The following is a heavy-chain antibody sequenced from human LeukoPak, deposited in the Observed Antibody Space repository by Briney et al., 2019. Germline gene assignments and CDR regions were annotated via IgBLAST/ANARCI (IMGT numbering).Heavy chain of an antibody. CDR1: GYTFTSYG. Sequence: ASVKVSCKPSGYTFTSYGIRRVRQAPGPGLEWMVWVSAYNGNTNYAQKLQGRVTMTTDTSTSTAYMELRSLRSDDTAVYYCASGYGVEYYYYGMDVWGQGTAVTVSS. CDR2: VSAYNGNT. CDR3: ASGYGVEYYYYGMDV. J-gene: IGHJ6*02. D-gene: IGHD3-3*01. V-gene: IGHV1-18*01.